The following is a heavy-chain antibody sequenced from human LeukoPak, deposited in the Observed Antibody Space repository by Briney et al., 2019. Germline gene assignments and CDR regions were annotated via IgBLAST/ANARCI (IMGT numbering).Heavy chain of an antibody. D-gene: IGHD4-17*01. V-gene: IGHV1-69*06. CDR2: IIPIFGTA. CDR1: GYTFTSYG. J-gene: IGHJ6*03. Sequence: SVKVSCKASGYTFTSYGISWVRQAPGQGLEWMGGIIPIFGTANYAQKFQGRVTITADKSTSTAYMELSSLRSEDTAVYYCASSHDYGDYEGDYYYYYYMDVWGKGTTVTVSS. CDR3: ASSHDYGDYEGDYYYYYYMDV.